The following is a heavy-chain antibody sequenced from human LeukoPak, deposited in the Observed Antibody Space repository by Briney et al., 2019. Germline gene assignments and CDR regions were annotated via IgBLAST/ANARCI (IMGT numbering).Heavy chain of an antibody. D-gene: IGHD1-7*01. V-gene: IGHV3-43*02. CDR2: ISGHSTNT. CDR3: AMDIGTGTSDYFDH. CDR1: GFTFDGYA. Sequence: AGGSLRLSCAASGFTFDGYAMHWVRPAAGKGLEWVSLISGHSTNTYYADSVKGRFTISRDSSKISLYLQMNSLRTEDTALYYCAMDIGTGTSDYFDHWGQGTLVTVSS. J-gene: IGHJ4*02.